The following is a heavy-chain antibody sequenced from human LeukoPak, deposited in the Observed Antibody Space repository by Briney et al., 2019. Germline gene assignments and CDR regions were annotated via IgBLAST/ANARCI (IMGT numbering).Heavy chain of an antibody. V-gene: IGHV3-23*01. Sequence: GGSLRLSCAASGFAFSSYTMSWVRQAPGKGLEWVSTITTSDGNTYYADSVKGRFTVSRDNSKNTLFLQMNSLRAEDTAVYYCAKDGGLWVSAHWGDSWGRGTLVTVSS. D-gene: IGHD7-27*01. CDR2: ITTSDGNT. J-gene: IGHJ4*02. CDR1: GFAFSSYT. CDR3: AKDGGLWVSAHWGDS.